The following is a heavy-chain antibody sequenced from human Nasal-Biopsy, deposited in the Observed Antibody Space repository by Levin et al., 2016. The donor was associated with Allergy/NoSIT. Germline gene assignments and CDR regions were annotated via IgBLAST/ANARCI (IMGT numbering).Heavy chain of an antibody. Sequence: GESLKISCEASGFNFRSYGINWVRLAPGKGLEWISYIGGVANGGTHYAASVKGRFTTSRDNAKNSLDLQMNSLREEDTAVYYCVRVLYSNYETYAMDVWGQGTTVDRLL. CDR1: GFNFRSYG. D-gene: IGHD6-13*01. J-gene: IGHJ6*02. V-gene: IGHV3-48*02. CDR2: IGGVANGGT. CDR3: VRVLYSNYETYAMDV.